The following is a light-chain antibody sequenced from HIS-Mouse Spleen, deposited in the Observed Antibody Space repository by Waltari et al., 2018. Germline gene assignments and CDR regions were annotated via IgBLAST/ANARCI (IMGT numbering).Light chain of an antibody. CDR2: EGS. V-gene: IGLV2-23*01. Sequence: QSALTQPASVSGSPGQSITISCTGTSSDVGSYNLVSWYQQHPGKAPKLMIYEGSKRPSGVSNRFSGCNSGSTASLTISGLQAEDEADYYCCSYAGSSTSVVFGGGTKLTVL. J-gene: IGLJ2*01. CDR3: CSYAGSSTSVV. CDR1: SSDVGSYNL.